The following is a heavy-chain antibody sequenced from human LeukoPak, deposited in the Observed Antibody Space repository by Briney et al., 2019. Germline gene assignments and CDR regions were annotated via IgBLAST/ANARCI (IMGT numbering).Heavy chain of an antibody. J-gene: IGHJ5*02. CDR3: ARDWFYGSGSDYNPNWFDP. V-gene: IGHV3-33*01. CDR1: GITFSRYG. Sequence: PGGSLRLSCTASGITFSRYGMHWVRQAPGKGLEWVAVIWYDGSKQYYADSVKGRFTISRDNSNNTLHLQMNSVRAEDTAVYYCARDWFYGSGSDYNPNWFDPWGQGTPVTVSS. D-gene: IGHD3-10*01. CDR2: IWYDGSKQ.